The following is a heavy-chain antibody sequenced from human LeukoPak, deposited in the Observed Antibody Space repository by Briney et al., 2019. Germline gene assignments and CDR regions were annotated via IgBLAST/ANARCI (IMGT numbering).Heavy chain of an antibody. D-gene: IGHD6-19*01. CDR1: GFTFSSYE. Sequence: GGSLRLSCAASGFTFSSYEMNWVRQAPGKGLEWVSYISSSGSTIYYADSVKGRFTISRDNAKNSLYLQMNSLRAEDTALYYCARGKDSSGWFDYWGQGTLVTVSS. CDR3: ARGKDSSGWFDY. V-gene: IGHV3-48*03. CDR2: ISSSGSTI. J-gene: IGHJ4*02.